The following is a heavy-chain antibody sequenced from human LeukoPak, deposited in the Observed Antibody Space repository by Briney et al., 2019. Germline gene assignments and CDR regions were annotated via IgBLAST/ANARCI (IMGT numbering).Heavy chain of an antibody. J-gene: IGHJ4*02. Sequence: ASVKVSCKASGYTFTSYGISWVRQAPGQGLEWMGWISAYNGNTNYAQKLQGRVTMTTDTSTSTAYMELRSLRSDDTAVFYCARDYCSSTSCLFDYWGQGTLVTVSS. CDR2: ISAYNGNT. D-gene: IGHD2-2*01. V-gene: IGHV1-18*01. CDR3: ARDYCSSTSCLFDY. CDR1: GYTFTSYG.